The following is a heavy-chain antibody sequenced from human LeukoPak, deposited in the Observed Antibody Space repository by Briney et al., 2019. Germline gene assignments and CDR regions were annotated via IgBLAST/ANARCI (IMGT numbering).Heavy chain of an antibody. CDR3: ARPATTSWFDP. CDR2: IYYSGST. CDR1: GGSISSSSYY. V-gene: IGHV4-39*01. J-gene: IGHJ5*02. Sequence: SETLSLTCTVSGGSISSSSYYWGWIRQTPGKGLEWIGSIYYSGSTYYNPSLKSRVTISVDTSKNQFSLKLSSVTAADTAVYYCARPATTSWFDPWGQGTLVTVSS. D-gene: IGHD6-25*01.